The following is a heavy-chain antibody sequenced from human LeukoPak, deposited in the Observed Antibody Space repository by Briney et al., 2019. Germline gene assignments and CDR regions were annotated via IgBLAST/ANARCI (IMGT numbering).Heavy chain of an antibody. CDR1: VYTFTFYY. J-gene: IGHJ1*01. V-gene: IGHV1-2*02. Sequence: ASVTVSFTSSVYTFTFYYMHWVRQAPGQGQEWMGWINPNSGGTNYAQKFQGRVTITRDTSISTAYMELSRLRSDDTAVYYCARGVTKDFQYWGQGTLVTVSS. D-gene: IGHD4-17*01. CDR2: INPNSGGT. CDR3: ARGVTKDFQY.